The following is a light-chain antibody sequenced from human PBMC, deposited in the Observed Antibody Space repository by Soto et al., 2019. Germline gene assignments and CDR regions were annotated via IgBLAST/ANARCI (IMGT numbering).Light chain of an antibody. Sequence: QPVLTQSSSASASLGSSVKLTCTLSSGHSSYIIAWHQQQPGKAPRYLMNLEGSGAYNKGSGVPDRFSGSSSGADRYLTISTLQFKDEADYYCETWDTNTRVFGGGTKPTVL. V-gene: IGLV4-60*02. CDR2: LEGSGAY. CDR1: SGHSSYI. CDR3: ETWDTNTRV. J-gene: IGLJ2*01.